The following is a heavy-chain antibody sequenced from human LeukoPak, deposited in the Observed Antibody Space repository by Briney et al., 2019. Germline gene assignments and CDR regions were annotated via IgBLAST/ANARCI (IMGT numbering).Heavy chain of an antibody. Sequence: PGGSLRLSCAASGFTFSSYEMNWVRQAPGKGLEWASYISSSGSTIHYADSVKGRFTISRDNAKNSLYLQMNSLRAEDTAVYYCARNRGSSGWSTPHIWGQGTMVTVSS. D-gene: IGHD6-19*01. J-gene: IGHJ3*02. V-gene: IGHV3-48*03. CDR2: ISSSGSTI. CDR3: ARNRGSSGWSTPHI. CDR1: GFTFSSYE.